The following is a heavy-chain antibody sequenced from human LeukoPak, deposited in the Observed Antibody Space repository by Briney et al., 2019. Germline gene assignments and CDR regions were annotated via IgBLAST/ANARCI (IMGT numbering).Heavy chain of an antibody. CDR3: ARPVVGSSSWYTFWTSNWFDP. V-gene: IGHV4-39*01. Sequence: NPSETLSLTCTVSGGSISSSSYYWGWIRQPPGKGLEWIGSIYYSGSTYYNPSLKSRVTISVDTSKNQFSLKLSSVTAADTAVYYCARPVVGSSSWYTFWTSNWFDPWGQGTLVTVSS. CDR1: GGSISSSSYY. D-gene: IGHD6-13*01. CDR2: IYYSGST. J-gene: IGHJ5*02.